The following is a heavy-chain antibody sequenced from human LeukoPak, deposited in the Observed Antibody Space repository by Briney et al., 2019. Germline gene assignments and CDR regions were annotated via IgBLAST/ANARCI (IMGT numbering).Heavy chain of an antibody. J-gene: IGHJ6*03. CDR2: IIPIFGTA. V-gene: IGHV1-69*06. Sequence: GASVKVSCKASGYTFTSYGISWVRQAPGQGLEWMGGIIPIFGTANYVQKFQGRVTITADKSTSTAYMELSSLRSEDTAVYYCARGADTAMVTVFYYMDVWGKGTTVTVSS. D-gene: IGHD5-18*01. CDR3: ARGADTAMVTVFYYMDV. CDR1: GYTFTSYG.